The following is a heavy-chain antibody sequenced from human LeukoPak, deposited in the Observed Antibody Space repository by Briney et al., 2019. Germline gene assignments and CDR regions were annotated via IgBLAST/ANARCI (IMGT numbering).Heavy chain of an antibody. J-gene: IGHJ6*03. V-gene: IGHV4-59*11. CDR1: GVSISSHY. D-gene: IGHD3-9*01. CDR3: ARVAVISGLQPGGGYYYHYYMDV. Sequence: SETLSLTCTVSGVSISSHYWGWIRQPPGKGLEWIGYNFYGGNANYHPSLMRRATISRDTSKNQFSLNLNSVTAADTAIYYCARVAVISGLQPGGGYYYHYYMDVWGTGTAVTVSS. CDR2: NFYGGNA.